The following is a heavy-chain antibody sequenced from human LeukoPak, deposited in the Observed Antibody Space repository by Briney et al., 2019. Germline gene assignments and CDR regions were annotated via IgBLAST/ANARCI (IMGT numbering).Heavy chain of an antibody. CDR2: IDWDDEK. CDR1: GFSLSTSGMC. D-gene: IGHD6-19*01. J-gene: IGHJ4*02. CDR3: ARNLDSSGWSALDY. V-gene: IGHV2-70*11. Sequence: SGPALVKPTQPLTLTCTFSGFSLSTSGMCVSWIRQPPGKALEWLARIDWDDEKHYRTSLKTRLTISKDTSKNQVVLTMTNMNPVETATDYCARNLDSSGWSALDYWGQGTLVTVSS.